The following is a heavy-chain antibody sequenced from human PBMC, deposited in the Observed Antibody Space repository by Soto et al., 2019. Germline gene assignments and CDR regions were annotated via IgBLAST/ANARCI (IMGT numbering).Heavy chain of an antibody. CDR3: ARAGSIGSVDY. V-gene: IGHV3-7*01. Sequence: GGSLRLSCAASGFTFPIYWMSWVRQAPGKGLEWVANINQGGSEKYYVDSVEGRFTISRDNAKNLLYLQMNSLRAEDTAVYYCARAGSIGSVDYWGQGTRVTVSS. D-gene: IGHD3-10*01. CDR1: GFTFPIYW. CDR2: INQGGSEK. J-gene: IGHJ4*02.